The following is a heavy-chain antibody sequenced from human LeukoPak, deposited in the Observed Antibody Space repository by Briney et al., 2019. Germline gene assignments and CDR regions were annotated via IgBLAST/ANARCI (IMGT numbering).Heavy chain of an antibody. V-gene: IGHV4-4*07. D-gene: IGHD1-26*01. J-gene: IGHJ3*02. Sequence: SETLSLTCTVSGGSISSYYWSWIRQPAGEGLEWIGRIYTSGSTNYNPSLKSRATMSVDTSKNQFSLKLSSVTAADTAVYYCASTAVGATRGGAFDIWGQGTMVTVSS. CDR1: GGSISSYY. CDR3: ASTAVGATRGGAFDI. CDR2: IYTSGST.